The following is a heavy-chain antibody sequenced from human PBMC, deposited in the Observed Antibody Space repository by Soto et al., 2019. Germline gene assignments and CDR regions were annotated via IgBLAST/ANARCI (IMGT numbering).Heavy chain of an antibody. CDR3: STSQGIAVASAFDF. CDR2: ISFDGSNK. Sequence: GGSLRLSCVASGFTFSNYAMHWVRQTPGKGLEWVAVISFDGSNKYYADSVKGRFTISRDNSKQTVYLQTNSLRPDDSALYYCSTSQGIAVASAFDFWGQGTKVTVSS. J-gene: IGHJ3*01. V-gene: IGHV3-30-3*01. CDR1: GFTFSNYA. D-gene: IGHD6-19*01.